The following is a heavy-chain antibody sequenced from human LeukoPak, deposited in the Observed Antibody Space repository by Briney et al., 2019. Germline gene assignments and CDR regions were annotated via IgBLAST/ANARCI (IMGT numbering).Heavy chain of an antibody. V-gene: IGHV3-11*04. CDR1: GFTFSDYY. D-gene: IGHD4-23*01. CDR3: ARGNNDYGGNGKIRFGYMDV. J-gene: IGHJ6*03. CDR2: ISSRGSTI. Sequence: PGGSLRLSCAASGFTFSDYYMTWIRQAPGKGLEWVSYISSRGSTILYADSVKGRFTISRDNAKNSLYLQMNSLRAEDTAVYYCARGNNDYGGNGKIRFGYMDVWGKGTTVTVSS.